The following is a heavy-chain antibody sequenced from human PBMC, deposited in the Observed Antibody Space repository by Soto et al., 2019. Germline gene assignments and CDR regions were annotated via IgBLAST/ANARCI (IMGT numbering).Heavy chain of an antibody. J-gene: IGHJ6*02. Sequence: GGSLRLSCAASGFTVSSNYMSWVRQAPGKGLEWVSVIYSGGSTYYADSVKGRSTISRDNSKNTLYLQMNSLRAEDTAVYYCARVQAYSRSRRVYYYGMDVWGQGSTVTVSS. D-gene: IGHD6-13*01. CDR2: IYSGGST. CDR3: ARVQAYSRSRRVYYYGMDV. CDR1: GFTVSSNY. V-gene: IGHV3-53*01.